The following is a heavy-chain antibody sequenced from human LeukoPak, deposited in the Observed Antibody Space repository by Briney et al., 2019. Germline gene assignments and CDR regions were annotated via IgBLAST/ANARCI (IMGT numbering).Heavy chain of an antibody. CDR1: GFTFSSYA. CDR2: ISGSGGST. J-gene: IGHJ4*02. V-gene: IGHV3-23*01. CDR3: AKNWITMIVVVITAFDY. Sequence: GGSLRLSCAASGFTFSSYAMSWVRQARGKGLEWVSAISGSGGSTYYADSVKGRFTISRDNSKNTLYLQMNSLRAEDTAVYYCAKNWITMIVVVITAFDYWGQGTLVTVSS. D-gene: IGHD3-22*01.